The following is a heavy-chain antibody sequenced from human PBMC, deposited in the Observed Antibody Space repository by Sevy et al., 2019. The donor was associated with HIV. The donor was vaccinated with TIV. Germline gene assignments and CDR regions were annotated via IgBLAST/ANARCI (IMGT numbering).Heavy chain of an antibody. D-gene: IGHD1-7*01. J-gene: IGHJ5*02. CDR1: GYTFTGYY. Sequence: ASVKVSCKASGYTFTGYYMHWVRQAPGQGLEWMGWINPNSGGTNYAQKFQGRVTMTRDTSISTAYMELSRLRSDDTTVYYCARDRITGTTSWFDPWGQGTLFTVSS. V-gene: IGHV1-2*02. CDR3: ARDRITGTTSWFDP. CDR2: INPNSGGT.